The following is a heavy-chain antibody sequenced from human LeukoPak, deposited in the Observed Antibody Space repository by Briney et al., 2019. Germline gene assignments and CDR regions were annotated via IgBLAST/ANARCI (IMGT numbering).Heavy chain of an antibody. CDR2: ISGSGGST. D-gene: IGHD7-27*01. J-gene: IGHJ4*02. V-gene: IGHV3-23*01. Sequence: PGGSLRLSCAASGFTFSSYAMSWVRQAPGKGLEWVSAISGSGGSTYYADSVKGRFTISRDNSKNTLYLQMNSLRVDDTAVYYCAKDLSGGDSPNYFDYWGQGTLVTVSS. CDR1: GFTFSSYA. CDR3: AKDLSGGDSPNYFDY.